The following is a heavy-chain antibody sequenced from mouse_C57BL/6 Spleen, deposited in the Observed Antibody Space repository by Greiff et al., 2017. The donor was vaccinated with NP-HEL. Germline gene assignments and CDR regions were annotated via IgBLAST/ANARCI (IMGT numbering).Heavy chain of an antibody. J-gene: IGHJ3*01. Sequence: EVKLMESGGGLVKPGGSLKLSCAASGFTFSSYTMSWVRQTPEKRLEWVATISGGGGNTYYPDSVKGRFTISRDNAKNTLYLQMSSLRSEDTALYYCAREGDGYDGAWFAYWGQGTLVTVSA. D-gene: IGHD2-2*01. V-gene: IGHV5-9*01. CDR2: ISGGGGNT. CDR1: GFTFSSYT. CDR3: AREGDGYDGAWFAY.